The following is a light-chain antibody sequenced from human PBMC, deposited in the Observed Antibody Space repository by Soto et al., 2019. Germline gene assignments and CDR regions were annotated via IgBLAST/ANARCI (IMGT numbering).Light chain of an antibody. CDR2: AAS. Sequence: DIQLTQSPSFLSAYVGDRVTITCRASQDIDTYLAWLQQKPGKAPKLLIYAASTLQIGVPLRFSGGGSGTDFALTISSLQAEDFATYCCQHFYSFALSFCGGTSVEIK. J-gene: IGKJ4*01. V-gene: IGKV1-9*01. CDR1: QDIDTY. CDR3: QHFYSFALS.